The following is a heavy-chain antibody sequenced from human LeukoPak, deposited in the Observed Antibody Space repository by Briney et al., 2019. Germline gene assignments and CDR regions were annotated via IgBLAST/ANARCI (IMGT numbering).Heavy chain of an antibody. CDR3: ARGYDDSGAFDY. J-gene: IGHJ4*02. CDR1: GGSISSYY. CDR2: IYYSGST. Sequence: PSETLSLTCTVSGGSISSYYWSWIRQPPGKGLEWIGYIYYSGSTNYNPSLKSRVTISVDRSKNQFSLKLSSVTAADTAVYYCARGYDDSGAFDYWGQGTLVTVSS. D-gene: IGHD3-3*01. V-gene: IGHV4-59*12.